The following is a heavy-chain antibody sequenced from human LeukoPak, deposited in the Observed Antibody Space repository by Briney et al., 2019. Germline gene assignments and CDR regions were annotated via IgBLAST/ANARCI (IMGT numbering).Heavy chain of an antibody. CDR3: ARDYTDAFDI. CDR1: GFTFSSYG. CDR2: IRYDGSNK. D-gene: IGHD4-11*01. V-gene: IGHV3-30*02. J-gene: IGHJ3*02. Sequence: GGSLRLSCAASGFTFSSYGMHWVRQAPGKGLEWVAFIRYDGSNKYYADSVKGRFTISRDNSKNTLYLQMNSLRAEDTAVYYCARDYTDAFDIWGQGTMVTVSS.